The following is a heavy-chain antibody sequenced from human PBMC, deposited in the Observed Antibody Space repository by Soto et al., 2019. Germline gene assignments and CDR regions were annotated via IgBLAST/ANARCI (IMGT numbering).Heavy chain of an antibody. Sequence: QITLKESGPTLVKPTQTLTLTCTFSGFSLSTSGVGVGWIRQPPGKALEWLALIYWDDDKRYSPSLKSRLTITKDTYKNQVALKMTNMDPVDTATYYCAHVYGGYDNFDYWGQGTLVTVSS. J-gene: IGHJ4*02. CDR2: IYWDDDK. D-gene: IGHD5-12*01. CDR3: AHVYGGYDNFDY. CDR1: GFSLSTSGVG. V-gene: IGHV2-5*02.